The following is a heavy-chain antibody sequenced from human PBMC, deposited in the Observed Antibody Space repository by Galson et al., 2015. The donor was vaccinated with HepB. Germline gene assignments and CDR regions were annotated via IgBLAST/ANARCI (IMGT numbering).Heavy chain of an antibody. CDR1: VFIFENAW. D-gene: IGHD3-22*01. J-gene: IGHJ4*02. CDR3: AQRPSSGYYSADS. Sequence: SLRLSCAASASVFIFENAWMSWVRQAPGKGLDGVSGISGSGDSTYYADSVKGRFTISRDNSKNMLYLQMNSLRAEDTAVYYCAQRPSSGYYSADSWGQGPLVTVSS. V-gene: IGHV3-23*01. CDR2: ISGSGDST.